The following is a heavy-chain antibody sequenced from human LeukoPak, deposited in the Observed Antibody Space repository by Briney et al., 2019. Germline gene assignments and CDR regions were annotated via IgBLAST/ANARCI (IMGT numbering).Heavy chain of an antibody. CDR2: INHSGST. Sequence: PSETLSLTCAVYGGSFSGYYWSWIRQPPGKGLEWIGEINHSGSTNYNPSLKSRVTISVDTSKNQFSLKLSSVTAADTAVYYCARGLYGSGSYPYYYGMDVWGKGTTVTVSS. CDR1: GGSFSGYY. CDR3: ARGLYGSGSYPYYYGMDV. V-gene: IGHV4-34*01. D-gene: IGHD3-10*01. J-gene: IGHJ6*04.